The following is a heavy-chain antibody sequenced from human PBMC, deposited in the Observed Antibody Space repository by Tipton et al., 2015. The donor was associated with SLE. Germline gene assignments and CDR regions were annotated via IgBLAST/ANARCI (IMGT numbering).Heavy chain of an antibody. CDR2: ISYDGSNK. J-gene: IGHJ5*02. D-gene: IGHD3-3*01. CDR1: GFTFSSYA. Sequence: SLRLSCAASGFTFSSYAMHWVRQAPGKGLEWVAVISYDGSNKYYGDSVKGRFTISRDNSKNSLYLQMNSLRAEDTAVYYCARDRFWSGYYGWFDPWGQGTLVTVSS. V-gene: IGHV3-30*04. CDR3: ARDRFWSGYYGWFDP.